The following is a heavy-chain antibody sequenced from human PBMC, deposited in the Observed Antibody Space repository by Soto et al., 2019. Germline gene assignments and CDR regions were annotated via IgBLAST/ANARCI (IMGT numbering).Heavy chain of an antibody. CDR1: GFTFSRYA. J-gene: IGHJ6*02. CDR3: AGDPGGNCYFCMDV. V-gene: IGHV3-33*01. D-gene: IGHD2-15*01. CDR2: IWHDGSNK. Sequence: QVQLVESGGGVVQPGRSLRLSCAASGFTFSRYAMHWVRQAPGKGLEWVAVIWHDGSNKYYADSVKGRFTISRDNSKNTLYLEMNSLRAEDTAVYHCAGDPGGNCYFCMDVWGQGTTVTVSS.